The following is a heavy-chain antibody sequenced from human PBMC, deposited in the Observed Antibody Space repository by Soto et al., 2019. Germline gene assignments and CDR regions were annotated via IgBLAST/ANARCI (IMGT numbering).Heavy chain of an antibody. CDR2: IIPIFGTA. CDR3: ASDRVREYYSTSSYGSWAFAI. J-gene: IGHJ3*02. CDR1: GGTFSTYA. D-gene: IGHD6-6*01. Sequence: QVQLVQSGAEVKKPGSSVKVSCKASGGTFSTYAINWVRQAPGQGLEWMGGIIPIFGTANYAHKFQGRDTITADKSTSTAYMELNSLRSEDTSVYYCASDRVREYYSTSSYGSWAFAIWGQGTMVTVSS. V-gene: IGHV1-69*06.